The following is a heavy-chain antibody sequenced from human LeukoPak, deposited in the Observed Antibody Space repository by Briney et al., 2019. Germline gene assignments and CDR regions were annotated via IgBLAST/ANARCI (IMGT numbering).Heavy chain of an antibody. CDR1: GYTFTSYG. CDR3: ARGPDYYGSGSYLPLDY. D-gene: IGHD3-10*01. Sequence: ASVKVSCKASGYTFTSYGISWVRQAPGQGLEWMGWISAYNGNTNYAQKLQGRDTMSTDTSTSTAYMELRSLRSDDTAVYYCARGPDYYGSGSYLPLDYWGQGTLVTVSS. V-gene: IGHV1-18*01. CDR2: ISAYNGNT. J-gene: IGHJ4*02.